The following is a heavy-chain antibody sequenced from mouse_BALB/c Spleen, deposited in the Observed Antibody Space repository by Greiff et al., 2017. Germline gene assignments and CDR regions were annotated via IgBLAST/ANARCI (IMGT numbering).Heavy chain of an antibody. J-gene: IGHJ4*01. V-gene: IGHV1-37*01. CDR3: ARQLRLRKMAMDY. CDR2: INPYNGDT. D-gene: IGHD1-2*01. Sequence: EVKLVESGPELVKPGASVKISCKASGYSFTGYFMNWVKQSHGKSLEWIGRINPYNGDTFYNQKFKGKATLSVDKSSSTAHMELLSLTSEDSAVYYCARQLRLRKMAMDYWGQGTSVTVSS. CDR1: GYSFTGYF.